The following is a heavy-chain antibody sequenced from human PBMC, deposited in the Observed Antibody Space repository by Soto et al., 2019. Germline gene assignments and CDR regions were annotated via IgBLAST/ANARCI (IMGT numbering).Heavy chain of an antibody. CDR2: ISGGGDRT. J-gene: IGHJ4*02. CDR1: GFTFRNYA. CDR3: AKEGYPPLFKY. V-gene: IGHV3-23*01. D-gene: IGHD5-18*01. Sequence: GGSLRLPCAASGFTFRNYAMSRVRQAPGKGPEWVSAISGGGDRTYYVDSVKGRFTISRDNSQNTVSLQMNSLRADDTAVYYCAKEGYPPLFKYWGRGTLVTVSS.